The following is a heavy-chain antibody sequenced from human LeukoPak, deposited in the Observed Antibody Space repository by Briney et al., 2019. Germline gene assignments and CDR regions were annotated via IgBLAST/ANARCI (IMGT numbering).Heavy chain of an antibody. CDR3: AREAERRVVN. Sequence: SETLSLTCVVSGFSISSGYYCGWIRQPPEKGLEWIGNIHPSGTMFHNSSLNSRVTMSIDTSKNQFSLKLSSVTAADTAVYYCAREAERRVVNWGQGTLVTVSS. CDR2: IHPSGTM. J-gene: IGHJ4*02. V-gene: IGHV4-38-2*02. CDR1: GFSISSGYY. D-gene: IGHD1-1*01.